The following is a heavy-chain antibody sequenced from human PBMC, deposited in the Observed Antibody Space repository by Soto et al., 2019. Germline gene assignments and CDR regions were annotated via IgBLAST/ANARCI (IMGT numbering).Heavy chain of an antibody. CDR1: GFTVSGKKY. D-gene: IGHD2-2*01. CDR2: LYDLDGT. J-gene: IGHJ4*02. V-gene: IGHV3-53*01. Sequence: GGSLRLSCAAFGFTVSGKKYVAWVRQAPGKGLEWVSALYDLDGTYYADSVKGRFTISRDNSKNTLHLQMNSLRTEDTAVYYCAKNQPSWATRAAFDYWGQGTLVTVSS. CDR3: AKNQPSWATRAAFDY.